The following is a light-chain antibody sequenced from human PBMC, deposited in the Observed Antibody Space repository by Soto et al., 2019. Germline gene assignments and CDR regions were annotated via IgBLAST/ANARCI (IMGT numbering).Light chain of an antibody. Sequence: DIQMTQSPSSLSASVGDRVTITCQASQDINNYLNWYQQKPGKAPKLLIYDASNLETGVPSRFSGSGSGTDFTFNISSLQPEDIGTYYCQQYDNLLLTFGGGTKVDIK. J-gene: IGKJ4*01. CDR1: QDINNY. CDR3: QQYDNLLLT. CDR2: DAS. V-gene: IGKV1-33*01.